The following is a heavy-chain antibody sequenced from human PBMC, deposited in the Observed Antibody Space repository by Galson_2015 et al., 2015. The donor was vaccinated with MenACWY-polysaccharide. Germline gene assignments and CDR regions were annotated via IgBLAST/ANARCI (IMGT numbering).Heavy chain of an antibody. J-gene: IGHJ4*02. Sequence: SLRLSCAASGFIFSNYWMKWVRQAPGQGLEWVANIKQDGSEKSYMDSVKGQFTISRDNAKNSLSLQMNSLRAEDTAVYYCARVGYGGNAADYWGQGTLVTVSS. CDR1: GFIFSNYW. D-gene: IGHD4-23*01. CDR3: ARVGYGGNAADY. CDR2: IKQDGSEK. V-gene: IGHV3-7*01.